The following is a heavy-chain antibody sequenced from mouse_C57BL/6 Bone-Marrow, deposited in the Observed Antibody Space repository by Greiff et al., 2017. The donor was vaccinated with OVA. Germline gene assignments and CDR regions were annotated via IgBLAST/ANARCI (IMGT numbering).Heavy chain of an antibody. CDR3: ARDALGRGAY. J-gene: IGHJ3*01. V-gene: IGHV7-1*01. Sequence: EVMLVESGGGLVQSGRSLRLSCATSGFTFSDFYMEWVRQAPGKGLEWIAASRHKANDYTTEYSASVKGRFVVSRDTSQSILYLQMKALRAEDTAIYDGARDALGRGAYWGQGTLVTVSA. CDR1: GFTFSDFY. CDR2: SRHKANDYTT. D-gene: IGHD4-1*01.